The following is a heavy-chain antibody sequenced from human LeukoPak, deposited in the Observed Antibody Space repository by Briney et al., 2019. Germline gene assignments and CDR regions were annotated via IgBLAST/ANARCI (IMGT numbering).Heavy chain of an antibody. CDR1: GFTVSSNY. V-gene: IGHV3-30*02. Sequence: GGSLRLSCAASGFTVSSNYMSWVRQAPGKGLEWVAFIRYDGSNKYYADSVKGRFTISRDNSKNTLYLQMNSLRAEDTAVYYCAKGWRAGVVAATLVDFWGQGTLVTVSS. CDR3: AKGWRAGVVAATLVDF. D-gene: IGHD2-15*01. J-gene: IGHJ4*02. CDR2: IRYDGSNK.